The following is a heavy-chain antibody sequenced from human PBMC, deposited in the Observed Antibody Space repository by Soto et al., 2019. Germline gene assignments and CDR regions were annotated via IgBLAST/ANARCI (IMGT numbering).Heavy chain of an antibody. CDR3: ARPWSMGDYEIHDSFDI. CDR1: GGTFSSYT. J-gene: IGHJ3*02. D-gene: IGHD4-17*01. Sequence: QVQLVQSGAEVKKPGSSVKVSCKASGGTFSSYTISWVRQAPGQGLEWMGRIIPILGIANYAQKFQGRVTITADKSTSTAYMELSSLRSEDTAVYYCARPWSMGDYEIHDSFDIWGQGTMVTVSS. V-gene: IGHV1-69*02. CDR2: IIPILGIA.